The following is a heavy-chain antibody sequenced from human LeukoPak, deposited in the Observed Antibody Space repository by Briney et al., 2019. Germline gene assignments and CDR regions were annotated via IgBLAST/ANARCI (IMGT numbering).Heavy chain of an antibody. Sequence: SVKVSCKASGGTFSSYAISWVRQAPGQGLEWMGGIIPIFGTANYAQKFQGRVTITTDESTSTAYMELSSLRSEDTAVYYCARDPIYSSSSSYYYYMDVWGKGTTVTVSS. J-gene: IGHJ6*03. V-gene: IGHV1-69*05. CDR3: ARDPIYSSSSSYYYYMDV. CDR2: IIPIFGTA. D-gene: IGHD6-13*01. CDR1: GGTFSSYA.